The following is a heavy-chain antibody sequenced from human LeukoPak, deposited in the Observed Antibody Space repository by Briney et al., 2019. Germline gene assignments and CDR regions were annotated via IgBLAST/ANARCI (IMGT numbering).Heavy chain of an antibody. CDR2: FDPEDGEI. CDR1: GYTLTELS. V-gene: IGHV1-24*01. D-gene: IGHD3-22*01. J-gene: IGHJ4*02. Sequence: ASVKVSCKVSGYTLTELSMHWVRQAPGKGLDWMGGFDPEDGEIIYAQKFQDRVTMTEDTSTDTAYMELSSLRSDDTAVYYCAAEKDDSSGYYYFDYWGQGTLVTVSS. CDR3: AAEKDDSSGYYYFDY.